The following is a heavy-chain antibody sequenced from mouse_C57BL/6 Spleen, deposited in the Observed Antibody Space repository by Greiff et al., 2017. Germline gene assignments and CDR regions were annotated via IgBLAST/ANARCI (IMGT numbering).Heavy chain of an antibody. Sequence: VQLQQSGPELVKPGASVKISCKASGYSFTDYNMNWVKQSNGRSLEWIGVINPNHGTTSYNLKLKGKATLTVDQSSRTAYMQRNSLTSEDSAVYYCARAYYSNQFAYWGQGTLVTVSA. D-gene: IGHD2-5*01. CDR3: ARAYYSNQFAY. CDR1: GYSFTDYN. CDR2: INPNHGTT. V-gene: IGHV1-39*01. J-gene: IGHJ3*01.